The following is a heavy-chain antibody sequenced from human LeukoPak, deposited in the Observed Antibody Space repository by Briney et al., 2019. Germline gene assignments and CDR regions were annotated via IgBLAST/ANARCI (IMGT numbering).Heavy chain of an antibody. V-gene: IGHV3-23*01. CDR1: GFTFSTYA. CDR3: AKAAAIAVAGDFDY. J-gene: IGHJ4*02. Sequence: GGSLRLSCAASGFTFSTYAMSWVRQAPGKGLEWVSGISGSGGSTYYADSVKGRFTISRDNSKNTLYLQMNSLRAEDTAVYYCAKAAAIAVAGDFDYWGQGTLVTVST. CDR2: ISGSGGST. D-gene: IGHD6-19*01.